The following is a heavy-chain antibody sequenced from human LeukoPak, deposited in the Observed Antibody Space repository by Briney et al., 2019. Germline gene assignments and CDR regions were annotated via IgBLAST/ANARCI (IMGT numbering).Heavy chain of an antibody. Sequence: SETLSLTCTVSGGSISSYYWSWIRQPPGKGLEWIGYIYYSGSTNYNPSLKSRVTISVDTSKNQFSLKLSSVTAADTAVYYCARVVGYYDILTGYPAGYYFDYWGQGTLVTVSS. V-gene: IGHV4-59*01. D-gene: IGHD3-9*01. CDR3: ARVVGYYDILTGYPAGYYFDY. CDR1: GGSISSYY. CDR2: IYYSGST. J-gene: IGHJ4*02.